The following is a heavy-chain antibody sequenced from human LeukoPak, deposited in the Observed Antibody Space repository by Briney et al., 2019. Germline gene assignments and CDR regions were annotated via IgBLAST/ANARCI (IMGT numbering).Heavy chain of an antibody. CDR1: GFIFNRHW. Sequence: GGSLRLSCAASGFIFNRHWMNWVRQAPGKGLEWVANINQGGGERNYVDSVKGRFTISRDDAKNSLYLQLNSLRVEDTAIYYCARGPDYGAITDFLDYWGQGALVTVSS. CDR3: ARGPDYGAITDFLDY. V-gene: IGHV3-7*03. D-gene: IGHD4-17*01. CDR2: INQGGGER. J-gene: IGHJ4*02.